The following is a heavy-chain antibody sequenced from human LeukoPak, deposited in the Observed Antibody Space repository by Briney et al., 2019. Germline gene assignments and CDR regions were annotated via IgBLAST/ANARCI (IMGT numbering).Heavy chain of an antibody. CDR2: IIPILGIA. D-gene: IGHD5-24*01. J-gene: IGHJ4*02. CDR3: ARDLTRDGYNYYFDY. Sequence: SVKVSCKASGGTFSSYAISWVRQSPGQGLEWMGRIIPILGIANYAQKFQGRVTITADKSTSTAYMELSSLRSEDTAVYYCARDLTRDGYNYYFDYRGQGTLVTVSS. V-gene: IGHV1-69*04. CDR1: GGTFSSYA.